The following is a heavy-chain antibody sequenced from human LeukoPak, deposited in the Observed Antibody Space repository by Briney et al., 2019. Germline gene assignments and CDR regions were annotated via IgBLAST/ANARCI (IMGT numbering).Heavy chain of an antibody. CDR3: AGYDSSGYLDY. J-gene: IGHJ4*02. Sequence: SQTLSLTXTVSGGSISSGDYYWSWISQPPGKGLQWIGYIYYSGSTYYNPSLKSRVTISVDTSKNQFSLKLSSVTAADTAVYYCAGYDSSGYLDYWGQGTLVTVSS. D-gene: IGHD3-22*01. CDR1: GGSISSGDYY. CDR2: IYYSGST. V-gene: IGHV4-30-4*08.